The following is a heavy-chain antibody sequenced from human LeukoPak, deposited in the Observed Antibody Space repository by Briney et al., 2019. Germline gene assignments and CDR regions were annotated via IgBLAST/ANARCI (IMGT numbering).Heavy chain of an antibody. CDR2: IYYSGST. CDR1: GGSISSYY. D-gene: IGHD3-10*01. V-gene: IGHV4-59*01. J-gene: IGHJ4*02. Sequence: SETLSLTCTVSGGSISSYYWSWIRRPPRKGLEWIGYIYYSGSTNYNPSLKSRVTISVDTSKNQFSLKLSSVTAADTAVYYCARSGPMVRGVLLKFFDYWGQGTLVTVSS. CDR3: ARSGPMVRGVLLKFFDY.